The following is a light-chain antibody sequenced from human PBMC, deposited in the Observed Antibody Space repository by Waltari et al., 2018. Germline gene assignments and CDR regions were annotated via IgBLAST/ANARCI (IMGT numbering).Light chain of an antibody. CDR3: QQRSSWLPLT. J-gene: IGKJ4*01. CDR2: DAS. V-gene: IGKV3-11*01. CDR1: HNISRY. Sequence: EVVLTQSPATLSLSPGERATLSCRASHNISRYLGWYQQKPGQPPRLLIYDASNRATGVPDRVTGSGSGTDFTLTISSLEPEDLAVYYCQQRSSWLPLTFGGGTKVEIK.